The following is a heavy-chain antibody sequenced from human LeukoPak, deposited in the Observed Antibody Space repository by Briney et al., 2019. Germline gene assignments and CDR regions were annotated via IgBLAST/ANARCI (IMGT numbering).Heavy chain of an antibody. CDR3: ARTSASGATYFDY. D-gene: IGHD1-26*01. Sequence: SETLSLTCTDSGGSLNPYYWSGIRQPAGEGLEWIGGIYFSGNTHYIPSLQSQVTISVDTSKNQFSLKLSSVTAADTAVYYCARTSASGATYFDYWGQGALVTVSS. CDR2: IYFSGNT. J-gene: IGHJ4*02. CDR1: GGSLNPYY. V-gene: IGHV4-4*07.